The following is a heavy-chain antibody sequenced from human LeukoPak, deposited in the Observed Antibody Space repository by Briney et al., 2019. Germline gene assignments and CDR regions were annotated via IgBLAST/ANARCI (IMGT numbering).Heavy chain of an antibody. J-gene: IGHJ4*02. D-gene: IGHD6-19*01. V-gene: IGHV4-61*01. CDR1: GGSVSSGSYY. CDR2: IYYSGST. Sequence: PSETLSLTCTVSGGSVSSGSYYWSWIRQPPGKGLEWIGYIYYSGSTNHNPSLKSRVTISVDTSKNQFSLKLSSVTAADTAVYYCARASGYSSGWTGGYWGQGTLVTVSS. CDR3: ARASGYSSGWTGGY.